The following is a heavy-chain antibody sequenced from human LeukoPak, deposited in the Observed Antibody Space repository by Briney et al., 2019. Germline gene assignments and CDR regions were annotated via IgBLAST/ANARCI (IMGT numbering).Heavy chain of an antibody. D-gene: IGHD5-12*01. V-gene: IGHV5-51*01. CDR3: AKLSGLNWFDT. CDR1: GYSFTSYW. J-gene: IGHJ5*02. Sequence: GESLKISCKGSGYSFTSYWIVWVRQMPGKGLEWMGIIYPGDSDTRYSPYFQGQVTISANKSISTAYLQWSSLKASDTAMYYCAKLSGLNWFDTWVQGTLVTVSS. CDR2: IYPGDSDT.